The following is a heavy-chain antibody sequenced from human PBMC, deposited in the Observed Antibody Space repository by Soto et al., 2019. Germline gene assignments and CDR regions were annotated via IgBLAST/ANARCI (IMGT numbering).Heavy chain of an antibody. CDR1: GFTFDQYT. D-gene: IGHD3-16*01. J-gene: IGHJ6*03. Sequence: EVQLVESGGGLVQPGRSLRLACAASGFTFDQYTMHWVRLAPGKGLEWVSSITWHSGTIGYADSVKGRFTISRDNAKNSLYLQMNSLRGEDTALYYCAKEMITFGDFNYYYMDVWGNGTTVTVSS. V-gene: IGHV3-9*01. CDR2: ITWHSGTI. CDR3: AKEMITFGDFNYYYMDV.